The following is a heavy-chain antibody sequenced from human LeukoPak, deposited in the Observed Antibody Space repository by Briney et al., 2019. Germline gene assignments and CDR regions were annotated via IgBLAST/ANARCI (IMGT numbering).Heavy chain of an antibody. V-gene: IGHV2-5*01. CDR2: IYWHDDK. CDR1: GFSLNTSGVN. CDR3: AHRRGISGSYWFDP. J-gene: IGHJ5*02. Sequence: SGPTLVNPTQTLTLTCTFSGFSLNTSGVNVGWIRQPPERALEWLALIYWHDDKRYSPSLESRLSITTDTSKNQVVLTMTNLDPVDTATYYCAHRRGISGSYWFDPWGQGTLVTVSS. D-gene: IGHD1-26*01.